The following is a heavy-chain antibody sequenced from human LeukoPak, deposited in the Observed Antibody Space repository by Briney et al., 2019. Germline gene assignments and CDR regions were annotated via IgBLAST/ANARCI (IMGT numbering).Heavy chain of an antibody. CDR2: IYYSGST. V-gene: IGHV4-30-4*07. J-gene: IGHJ3*02. CDR1: GGSISSGGYS. Sequence: SETLSLTCAVSGGSISSGGYSWSWMRQPPGKGLEWIGYIYYSGSTYYNPSLKSRVTISVDTSKNQFSLKLSSVTAADTAVYYCARGNRRGVGDAFDIWGQGTMVTVSS. D-gene: IGHD3-10*01. CDR3: ARGNRRGVGDAFDI.